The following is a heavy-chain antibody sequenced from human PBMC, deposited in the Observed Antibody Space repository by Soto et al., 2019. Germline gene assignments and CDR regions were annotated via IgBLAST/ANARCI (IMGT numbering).Heavy chain of an antibody. V-gene: IGHV4-34*01. D-gene: IGHD6-19*01. CDR2: INHSGST. CDR3: ARATTGHRSSSGWYYYYYGMDV. CDR1: GGSFSGYY. Sequence: QVQLQQWGAGLLKPSETLSLTCAVYGGSFSGYYWSWIRQPPGKGLEWIGEINHSGSTNYNPSLKSRVTISVDTSKNQFSLKLSSVTAADTAVYYCARATTGHRSSSGWYYYYYGMDVWGQGTTVTVSS. J-gene: IGHJ6*02.